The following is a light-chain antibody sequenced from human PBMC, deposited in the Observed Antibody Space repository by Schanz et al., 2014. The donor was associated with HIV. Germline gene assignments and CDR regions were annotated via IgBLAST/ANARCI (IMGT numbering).Light chain of an antibody. CDR1: SSDVGSYNL. Sequence: QSALTQPASVSGSPGQSITISCTGTSSDVGSYNLVSWYQQHPGKAPKLMIYEVSKRPSGVPDRFSGSKSGNPASLTVSGLQAEDEADYYCQSYDSSLTVVFGGGTKLTVL. CDR2: EVS. V-gene: IGLV2-14*02. CDR3: QSYDSSLTVV. J-gene: IGLJ2*01.